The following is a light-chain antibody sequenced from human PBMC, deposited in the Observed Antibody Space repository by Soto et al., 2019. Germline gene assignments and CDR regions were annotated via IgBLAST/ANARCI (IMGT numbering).Light chain of an antibody. Sequence: ESVLTQSPVILSLSPENRSTLSSWASQSVSSDYLAWYQQKPGQAPRLLIYGASRRATGIPDTFSGSGSGTDFTLTISRLEPEDFAVYYCQQYGDSPITFGQGTRLEIK. CDR3: QQYGDSPIT. CDR2: GAS. V-gene: IGKV3-20*01. J-gene: IGKJ5*01. CDR1: QSVSSDY.